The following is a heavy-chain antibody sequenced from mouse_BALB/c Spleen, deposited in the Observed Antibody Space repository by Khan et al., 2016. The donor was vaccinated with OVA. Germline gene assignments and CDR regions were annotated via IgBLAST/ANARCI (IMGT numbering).Heavy chain of an antibody. CDR1: GFTFSNYA. V-gene: IGHV5-6-5*01. CDR2: ISSGDST. CDR3: ARDYWFAY. J-gene: IGHJ3*01. Sequence: EVKLVESGGGLVKPGGSLKLSCAASGFTFSNYAMSWVRQSPEKRLEWVASISSGDSTYYPDSVKGRFTISRDNARNILYLQMSSLRSEDTAMYXCARDYWFAYWGQGTLVTVSA.